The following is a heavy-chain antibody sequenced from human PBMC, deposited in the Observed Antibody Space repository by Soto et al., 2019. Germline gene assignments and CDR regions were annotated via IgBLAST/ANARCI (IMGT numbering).Heavy chain of an antibody. V-gene: IGHV3-21*01. Sequence: GGSLRLSCAASGFTFSSYSMNWVRQAPGKGLEWVSSISSSSSYIYYADSVKGRFTISRDNAKNSLYLQMNSLRAEDTAVYYWARGARIVGAIDYWGQGTLVTVSS. D-gene: IGHD1-26*01. J-gene: IGHJ4*02. CDR2: ISSSSSYI. CDR3: ARGARIVGAIDY. CDR1: GFTFSSYS.